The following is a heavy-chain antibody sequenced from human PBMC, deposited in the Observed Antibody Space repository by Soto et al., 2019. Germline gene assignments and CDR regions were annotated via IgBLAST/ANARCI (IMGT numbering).Heavy chain of an antibody. V-gene: IGHV1-69*13. D-gene: IGHD6-6*01. J-gene: IGHJ6*02. CDR1: GGTFSSYA. Sequence: ALVKVSCKASGGTFSSYAISWVRQAPGQGLEWMGGIIPIFGTANYAQKFQGRVTITADESTSTAYMELSSLRSEDTAVYYCARGLGGGSSSSKRYYYYGMDVWGQGTTVTVSS. CDR2: IIPIFGTA. CDR3: ARGLGGGSSSSKRYYYYGMDV.